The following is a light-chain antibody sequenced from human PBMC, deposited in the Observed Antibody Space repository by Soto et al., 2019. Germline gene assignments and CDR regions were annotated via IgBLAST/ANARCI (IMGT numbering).Light chain of an antibody. CDR1: QGISSY. CDR3: QQYYSYPFT. V-gene: IGKV1-8*01. CDR2: AAY. J-gene: IGKJ3*01. Sequence: AIRMTQSPSSLSASTGDRVTITCRASQGISSYLAWYQQKPGKAPKLLIYAAYTLQSGVPSRFSGSGSGTDCTLTISCLQSEDFATYYCQQYYSYPFTFGPGTKVDIK.